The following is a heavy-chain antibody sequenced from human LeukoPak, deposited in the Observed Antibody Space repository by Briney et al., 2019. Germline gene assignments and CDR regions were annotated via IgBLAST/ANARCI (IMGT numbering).Heavy chain of an antibody. V-gene: IGHV4-34*01. CDR1: GGSFSGYY. J-gene: IGHJ5*02. CDR3: ARDREYSYGTVRPKKKNCFAP. Sequence: SETLSLTCAVYGGSFSGYYWSWIRQPPGKGLEWIGEINHSGSTNYNPSLKSRVTISVDTSKNQFSLKLSSVTAADTAVYYCARDREYSYGTVRPKKKNCFAPGGQGPLFTVSS. CDR2: INHSGST. D-gene: IGHD5-18*01.